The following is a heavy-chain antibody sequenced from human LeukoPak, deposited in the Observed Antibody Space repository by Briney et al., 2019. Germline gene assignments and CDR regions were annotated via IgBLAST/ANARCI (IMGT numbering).Heavy chain of an antibody. CDR2: ISGSGGST. J-gene: IGHJ6*03. V-gene: IGHV3-23*01. D-gene: IGHD1-26*01. CDR1: GFTVSSNY. Sequence: PGGSLRLSCAASGFTVSSNYMSWVRQAPGKGLEWVSAISGSGGSTYYADSVKGRFTISRDNSKNTLYLQMNSLRAEDTAVYYCAKEAASGSYYPDGNYYYYMDVWGKGTTVTVSS. CDR3: AKEAASGSYYPDGNYYYYMDV.